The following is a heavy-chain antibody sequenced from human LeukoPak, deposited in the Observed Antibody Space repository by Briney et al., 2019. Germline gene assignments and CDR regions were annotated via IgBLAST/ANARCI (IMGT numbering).Heavy chain of an antibody. CDR3: ATGLGIAAAGTLDY. V-gene: IGHV1-69*13. CDR2: IIPIFGTA. D-gene: IGHD6-13*01. Sequence: SVKVSCKASGGTFSSYAISWVRQAPGQGLEWMGGIIPIFGTANYAQKFQGRVTITADESTSTACMELSSLRSEDTAVYYCATGLGIAAAGTLDYWGQGTLVTVSS. J-gene: IGHJ4*02. CDR1: GGTFSSYA.